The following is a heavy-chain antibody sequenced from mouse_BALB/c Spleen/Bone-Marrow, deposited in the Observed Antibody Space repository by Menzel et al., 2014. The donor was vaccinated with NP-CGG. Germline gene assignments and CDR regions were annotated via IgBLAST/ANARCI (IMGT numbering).Heavy chain of an antibody. V-gene: IGHV3-1*02. Sequence: EVQRVESGPDLVKPSQSLSLTCTVTGYSITNGYGWHWIRQFPGNKLEWMGYIHYSGNTNYNPSLKSRVSITRDTSKNQFFLQLNSVTTDDTATYYCVREAAVVGDFDYWGQGTTLTVSS. D-gene: IGHD1-1*01. CDR2: IHYSGNT. J-gene: IGHJ2*01. CDR3: VREAAVVGDFDY. CDR1: GYSITNGYG.